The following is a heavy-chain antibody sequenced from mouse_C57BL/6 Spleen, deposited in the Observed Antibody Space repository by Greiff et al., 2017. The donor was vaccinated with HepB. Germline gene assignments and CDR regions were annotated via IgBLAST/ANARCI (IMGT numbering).Heavy chain of an antibody. CDR3: ARGTYYYGSSYDAMDY. CDR2: IYPGSGNT. D-gene: IGHD1-1*01. J-gene: IGHJ4*01. CDR1: GYTFTDYY. Sequence: VQLQQSGPELVKPGASVKISCKASGYTFTDYYINWVKQRPGQGLEWIGWIYPGSGNTKYNEKFKGKATLTVDTSSSTAYMQLSSLTSEDSAFYFCARGTYYYGSSYDAMDYWGQGTSVTVSS. V-gene: IGHV1-84*01.